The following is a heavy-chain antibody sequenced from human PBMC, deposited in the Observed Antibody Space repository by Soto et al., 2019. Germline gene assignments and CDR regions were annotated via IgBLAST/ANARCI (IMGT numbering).Heavy chain of an antibody. D-gene: IGHD2-15*01. CDR3: ARDGQAIVVVVAATRWFDP. CDR2: INPSGGST. Sequence: QVQLVQSGAEVKKPGASVKVSCKASGYTFTSYYMHWVRQAPGQGLEWMGIINPSGGSTSYAQKFQGRVTMTRDTSTSTVYMELSSLRSEDTAVYYCARDGQAIVVVVAATRWFDPWGQGTLVTVSS. J-gene: IGHJ5*02. CDR1: GYTFTSYY. V-gene: IGHV1-46*03.